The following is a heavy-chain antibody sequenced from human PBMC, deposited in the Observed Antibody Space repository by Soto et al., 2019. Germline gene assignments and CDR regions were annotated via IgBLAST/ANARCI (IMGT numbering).Heavy chain of an antibody. CDR3: ARWGQVTPFSN. D-gene: IGHD4-4*01. Sequence: GECLKIPCKGSGYSFTSYWIGWVRQMPGKGLEWMGIIYPGDSDTRYSPSCQGQVTTSADKSISTAYLQWSSLKASDTAMYYCARWGQVTPFSNWGQGTLVTVSS. CDR1: GYSFTSYW. V-gene: IGHV5-51*01. J-gene: IGHJ4*02. CDR2: IYPGDSDT.